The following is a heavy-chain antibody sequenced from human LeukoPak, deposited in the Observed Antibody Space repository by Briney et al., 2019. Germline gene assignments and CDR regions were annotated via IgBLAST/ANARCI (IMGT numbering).Heavy chain of an antibody. CDR2: INPSSGGT. J-gene: IGHJ4*02. D-gene: IGHD3-22*01. V-gene: IGHV1-2*02. Sequence: VSVKVSCKASGYTFTGYYMHWVRQAPGQGLEWMGWINPSSGGTNYAQKFRGRVTMTRDTSISTAYMELSRLRSDDTAVYYCARDGQINPYDSSGYLLVYWGQGALVTVSS. CDR3: ARDGQINPYDSSGYLLVY. CDR1: GYTFTGYY.